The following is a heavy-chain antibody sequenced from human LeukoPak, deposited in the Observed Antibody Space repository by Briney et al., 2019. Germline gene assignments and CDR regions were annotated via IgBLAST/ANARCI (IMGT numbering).Heavy chain of an antibody. D-gene: IGHD3-22*01. Sequence: SGGSLRLSCAASGFTFSDYYMSWIRQAPGKGLEWVSYISSSGSTIYYADSVKGRFTISRDNAKNSLYLQMNSLRAEDTAVYYCARPYYYDSSGYLNYWGQGTLVTVSS. CDR1: GFTFSDYY. CDR2: ISSSGSTI. V-gene: IGHV3-11*01. J-gene: IGHJ4*02. CDR3: ARPYYYDSSGYLNY.